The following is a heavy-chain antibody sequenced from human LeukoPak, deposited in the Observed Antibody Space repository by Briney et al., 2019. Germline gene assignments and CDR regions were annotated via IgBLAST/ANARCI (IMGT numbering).Heavy chain of an antibody. J-gene: IGHJ5*02. CDR1: GYTFTSYG. Sequence: ASVKVSCKASGYTFTSYGISWVRQAPGQGLEWMGWISAYNGNTNYAQKLQGRVTMTTDTSTSTAYMEPRSLRSDDTAVYYCARETTVYGVVQRHWFDPWGQGTLVTVSS. V-gene: IGHV1-18*01. CDR2: ISAYNGNT. D-gene: IGHD4-17*01. CDR3: ARETTVYGVVQRHWFDP.